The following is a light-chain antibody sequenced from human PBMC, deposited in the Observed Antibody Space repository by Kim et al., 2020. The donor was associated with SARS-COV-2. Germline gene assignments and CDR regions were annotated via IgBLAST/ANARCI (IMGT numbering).Light chain of an antibody. CDR1: SNNVGNQG. Sequence: QAGLTQPPSVSKGLRQTATLTCTGNSNNVGNQGAAWLQQHQGHPPKLLSYRNNNRPSGISERLSASRSGNTASLTITGLQPEDETDYYCSAWDSSLSAQVFGGGNQLTVL. J-gene: IGLJ3*02. V-gene: IGLV10-54*01. CDR2: RNN. CDR3: SAWDSSLSAQV.